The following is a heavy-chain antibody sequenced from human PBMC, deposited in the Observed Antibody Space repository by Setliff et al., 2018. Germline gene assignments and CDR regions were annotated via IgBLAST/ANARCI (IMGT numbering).Heavy chain of an antibody. CDR2: IDNDGGIT. CDR1: GFTFSNNW. Sequence: GGSLRLSCAASGFTFSNNWIHWLRQPPGKGLEWVSRIDNDGGITHYADSVKGRFTISRDNAKNSLYLQMNSLRAEDTAVYYCARDGGEYWGQGTLVTVSS. CDR3: ARDGGEY. V-gene: IGHV3-74*01. J-gene: IGHJ4*02. D-gene: IGHD3-16*01.